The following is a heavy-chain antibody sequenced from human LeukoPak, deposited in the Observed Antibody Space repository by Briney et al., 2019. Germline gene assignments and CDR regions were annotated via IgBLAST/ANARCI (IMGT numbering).Heavy chain of an antibody. Sequence: ALVKVSCKASGYTFTSYDINWVRQATEQGLEWMGWMNPNSGNTGYAQKFQGRVTMTRNTSISTAYMELSSLRSEDTAVYYCARGTCTNGVCYIFDYWGQGTLVTVSS. V-gene: IGHV1-8*01. CDR1: GYTFTSYD. CDR2: MNPNSGNT. CDR3: ARGTCTNGVCYIFDY. J-gene: IGHJ4*02. D-gene: IGHD2-8*01.